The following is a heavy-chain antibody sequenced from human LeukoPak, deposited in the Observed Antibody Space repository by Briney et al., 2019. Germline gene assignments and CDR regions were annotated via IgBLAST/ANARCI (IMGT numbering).Heavy chain of an antibody. CDR1: GFRFSDYW. CDR3: ARATYSHTTWHY. J-gene: IGHJ4*02. CDR2: INPDGSVG. Sequence: GGSLRLSGAASGFRFSDYWMSWVRQAPGKGLEWVASINPDGSVGKYVDSVEGRFTISRDNAKNSLYLQMNTVRAEDTALYYCARATYSHTTWHYWGQGTLVTVSS. V-gene: IGHV3-7*01. D-gene: IGHD1-26*01.